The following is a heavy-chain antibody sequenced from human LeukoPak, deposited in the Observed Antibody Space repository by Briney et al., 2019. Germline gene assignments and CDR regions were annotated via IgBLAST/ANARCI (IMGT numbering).Heavy chain of an antibody. D-gene: IGHD5-18*01. Sequence: GGSLRLSCAASGFTFSSYAMSWVRQAPGKGLEWVSGISWNSGSIGYADSVKGRFTISRDNAKNSLYLHMNSLRAEDTALYFCAKDITSGYSSGPFDHWGQGALVTVSS. CDR1: GFTFSSYA. CDR3: AKDITSGYSSGPFDH. CDR2: ISWNSGSI. V-gene: IGHV3-9*01. J-gene: IGHJ4*02.